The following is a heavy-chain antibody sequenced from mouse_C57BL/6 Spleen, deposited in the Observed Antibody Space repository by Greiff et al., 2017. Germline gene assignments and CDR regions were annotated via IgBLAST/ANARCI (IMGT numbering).Heavy chain of an antibody. CDR3: ARGGITTVVARDFDY. D-gene: IGHD1-1*01. CDR1: GYTFTDYY. CDR2: INPNNGGT. Sequence: EVQLQQPGPELVKPGASVKISCKASGYTFTDYYMNWVKQSHGKSLEWIGDINPNNGGTSYNQKFKGKATLTVDKSSSTAYMELRSLTSEDSAVYYCARGGITTVVARDFDYWGQGTTLTVSS. J-gene: IGHJ2*01. V-gene: IGHV1-26*01.